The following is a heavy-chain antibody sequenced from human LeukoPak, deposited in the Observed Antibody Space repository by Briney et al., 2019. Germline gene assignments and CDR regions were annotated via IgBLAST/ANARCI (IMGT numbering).Heavy chain of an antibody. J-gene: IGHJ4*02. CDR1: GFSFSEYW. CDR3: AKDFESGDYFDY. Sequence: GGSLRLSCEGSGFSFSEYWMSWVRQAPGKGLEWVSGISGSGGSTYYADSVKGRFIISRDNSKNTLYLQMTSLRAEDTAVYYCAKDFESGDYFDYWGQGTLVTVSS. CDR2: ISGSGGST. D-gene: IGHD3-10*01. V-gene: IGHV3-23*01.